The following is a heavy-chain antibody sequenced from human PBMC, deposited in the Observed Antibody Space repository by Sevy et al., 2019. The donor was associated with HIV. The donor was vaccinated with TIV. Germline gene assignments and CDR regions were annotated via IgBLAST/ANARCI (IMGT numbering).Heavy chain of an antibody. D-gene: IGHD2-15*01. CDR2: ISYDGSNK. V-gene: IGHV3-30-3*01. CDR3: AREHPSSICSGGSCYPDGYFDY. J-gene: IGHJ4*02. Sequence: GGSLRLSCAASGFTFSSYAMHWVRQAPGKGLEWVAVISYDGSNKYYADSVKGRFTISRDNSKNTQYLQMNSLRAEDTAVYYCAREHPSSICSGGSCYPDGYFDYWGQGTLVTVSS. CDR1: GFTFSSYA.